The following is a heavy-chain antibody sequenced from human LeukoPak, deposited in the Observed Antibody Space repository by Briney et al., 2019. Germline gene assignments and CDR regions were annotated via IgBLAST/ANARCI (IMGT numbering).Heavy chain of an antibody. CDR2: ISVSGGST. J-gene: IGHJ4*02. V-gene: IGHV3-23*01. CDR1: GSTFTNYA. D-gene: IGHD4-17*01. Sequence: PGGSLRLSCAASGSTFTNYAMTWVRQAPGKGLEWVSGISVSGGSTYYADSVKGRFTISRDTSKNTLHLQMNSLRAEDTAVYYCARDTYGDGFDYWGQGTLVTVSS. CDR3: ARDTYGDGFDY.